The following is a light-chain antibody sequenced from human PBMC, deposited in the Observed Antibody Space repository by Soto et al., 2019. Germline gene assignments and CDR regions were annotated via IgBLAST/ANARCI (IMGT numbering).Light chain of an antibody. J-gene: IGKJ2*01. Sequence: EIVLTQSPGTLSLSPGERATLSYRASQSVSSNYLAWYQQKPGQAPRLLIYGASSRATGIPDRFSGSGSGTDFTLTISRLEPEDFAVYYCQHYGRSPYTFGQGTKLEIK. CDR3: QHYGRSPYT. CDR1: QSVSSNY. V-gene: IGKV3-20*01. CDR2: GAS.